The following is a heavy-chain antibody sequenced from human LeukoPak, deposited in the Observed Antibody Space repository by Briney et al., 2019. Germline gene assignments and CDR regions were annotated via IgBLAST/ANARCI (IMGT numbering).Heavy chain of an antibody. J-gene: IGHJ4*02. Sequence: ASVKVSCKASGGTFSSYAISWVRQAPGQGLEWMGGINPIFGTANYAQKFQGRVTITADESTSTAYMGLSSLRSEDTAVYYCARGSALNYYYDSSGYYSFDYWGQGTLVTVSS. CDR3: ARGSALNYYYDSSGYYSFDY. D-gene: IGHD3-22*01. CDR1: GGTFSSYA. CDR2: INPIFGTA. V-gene: IGHV1-69*13.